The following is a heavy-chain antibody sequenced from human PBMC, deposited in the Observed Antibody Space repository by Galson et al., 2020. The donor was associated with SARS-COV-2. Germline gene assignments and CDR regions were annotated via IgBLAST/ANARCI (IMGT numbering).Heavy chain of an antibody. Sequence: SGPTLVKPTETLTLTCTFSGFSLSTLGMCVSWIRQPPGKALEWLARIDWDDTKYSNTSLKTRLTISKDTSKNQVVLTMTNMDPVDTGTYYCARMLRGVAQPFDYWGQGTLVTVSS. J-gene: IGHJ4*02. V-gene: IGHV2-70*11. CDR2: IDWDDTK. D-gene: IGHD3-10*01. CDR1: GFSLSTLGMC. CDR3: ARMLRGVAQPFDY.